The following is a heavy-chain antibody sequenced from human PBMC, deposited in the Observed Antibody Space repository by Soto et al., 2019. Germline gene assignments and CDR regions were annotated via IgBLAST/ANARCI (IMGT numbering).Heavy chain of an antibody. V-gene: IGHV3-53*04. CDR2: IYSGGST. D-gene: IGHD1-1*01. CDR1: GFTVSSNY. Sequence: GGSLRLSCAASGFTVSSNYMSWVRQAPGKGLEWVSVIYSGGSTYYADSVKGRFTISRHNSKNTLYLQMNSLRAEDTAVYYCARARTYKYYYYMDVWGKGTTVTVSS. J-gene: IGHJ6*03. CDR3: ARARTYKYYYYMDV.